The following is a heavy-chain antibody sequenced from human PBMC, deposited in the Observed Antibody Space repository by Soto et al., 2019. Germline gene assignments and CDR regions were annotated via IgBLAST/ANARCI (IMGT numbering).Heavy chain of an antibody. D-gene: IGHD3-22*01. V-gene: IGHV2-70*01. CDR1: GFSLSTSGMC. CDR3: ARSRYYYDSSGYSYYFDY. Sequence: GSGPTLVNPTQTLTLTCTFSGFSLSTSGMCVSWIRQPPGKALEWLALIDWDDDKYYSTSLETRLTISKDTSKNQVVLTMTNMDPVDTATYYCARSRYYYDSSGYSYYFDYWGQGTLVTVSS. J-gene: IGHJ4*02. CDR2: IDWDDDK.